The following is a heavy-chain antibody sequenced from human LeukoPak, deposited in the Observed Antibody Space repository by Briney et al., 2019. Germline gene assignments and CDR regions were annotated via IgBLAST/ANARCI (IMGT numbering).Heavy chain of an antibody. CDR1: GSTFSSHA. J-gene: IGHJ4*02. D-gene: IGHD2-2*01. CDR3: AKDPYGTRYFDY. Sequence: GGSLRLSCAASGSTFSSHALSWVRQAPGKGLEWVSSLSGSGYNTYYADSVKGRFTISRDNSKNTVYLQMNSLRAEATAVYYCAKDPYGTRYFDYWGQRTLVTVSS. V-gene: IGHV3-23*01. CDR2: LSGSGYNT.